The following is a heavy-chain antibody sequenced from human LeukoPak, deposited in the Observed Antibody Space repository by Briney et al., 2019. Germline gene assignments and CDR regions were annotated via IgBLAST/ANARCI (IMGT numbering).Heavy chain of an antibody. J-gene: IGHJ6*02. CDR2: IYSGGST. Sequence: GGSLRLSCAASGFTVSSNYMSWVRRAPGKGLEWVSVIYSGGSTYYADSVKGRFTISRDNSKNTLYLQMNSLRAEDTAVYYCAGGPYYYDSSGYPYYYYGMDVWGQGTTVTVSS. D-gene: IGHD3-22*01. CDR3: AGGPYYYDSSGYPYYYYGMDV. CDR1: GFTVSSNY. V-gene: IGHV3-66*01.